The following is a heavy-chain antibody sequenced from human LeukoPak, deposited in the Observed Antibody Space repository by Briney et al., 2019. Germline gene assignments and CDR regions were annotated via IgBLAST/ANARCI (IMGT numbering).Heavy chain of an antibody. V-gene: IGHV1-46*01. CDR1: GYTFTSYY. Sequence: ASVKVSCKASGYTFTSYYMHWVRQAPGQGLEWMGIINPSGGSTSYAQKFQGRVTMTSDMSTSTVYMELSSLRSEDTAVYYCARVGATSDQIGYYMDVWGKGTTVTVSS. CDR2: INPSGGST. D-gene: IGHD1-26*01. J-gene: IGHJ6*03. CDR3: ARVGATSDQIGYYMDV.